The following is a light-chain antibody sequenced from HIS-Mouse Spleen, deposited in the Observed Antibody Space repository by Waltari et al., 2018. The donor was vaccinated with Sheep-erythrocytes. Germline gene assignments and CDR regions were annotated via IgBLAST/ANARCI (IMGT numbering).Light chain of an antibody. CDR2: DVS. J-gene: IGLJ1*01. CDR3: CSYAGSYNHV. V-gene: IGLV2-11*01. Sequence: QSALTQPRSVSGSPGQSVTISCLGTSSAVGGYNYVSWYQQHPGKAPKLMIYDVSKRPSGVPDRFSGSKSGNTASLTISGLQAEDEADYYCCSYAGSYNHVFATGTKVTVL. CDR1: SSAVGGYNY.